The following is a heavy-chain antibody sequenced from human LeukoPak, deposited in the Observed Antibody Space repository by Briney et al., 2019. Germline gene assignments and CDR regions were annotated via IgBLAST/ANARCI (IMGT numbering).Heavy chain of an antibody. Sequence: SGPTLVNPTQTLTLTCTFSGFSLSTSGVGVGWIRQPPGKALEWLGIIYWDDDKRYSPSLKSRLTITEDTSKNQVVLTMTNMDPVDTATYYCAHRRGLNWFDPWGQGTLVTVSS. CDR2: IYWDDDK. CDR3: AHRRGLNWFDP. J-gene: IGHJ5*02. CDR1: GFSLSTSGVG. V-gene: IGHV2-5*02.